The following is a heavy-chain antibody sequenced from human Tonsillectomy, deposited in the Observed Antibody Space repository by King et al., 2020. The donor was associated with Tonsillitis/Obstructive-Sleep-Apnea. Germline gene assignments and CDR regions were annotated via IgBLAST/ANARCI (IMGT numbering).Heavy chain of an antibody. CDR1: GFSFNNAW. Sequence: VQLVESGGGLEQPGGSLRLSCAASGFSFNNAWMSWVRQAPGKGLEWVGRIKSKTDGGTTDYAAPVKGRFSISRDDSRSTLYLQLNSLKTEDTAVYYCPTVRLTPGRGIIPLPTGDWGQGTLVTVSS. D-gene: IGHD3-10*01. V-gene: IGHV3-15*01. J-gene: IGHJ4*02. CDR2: IKSKTDGGTT. CDR3: PTVRLTPGRGIIPLPTGD.